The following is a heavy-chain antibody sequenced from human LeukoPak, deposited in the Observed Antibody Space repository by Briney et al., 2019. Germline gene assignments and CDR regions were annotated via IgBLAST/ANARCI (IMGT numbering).Heavy chain of an antibody. CDR1: GGSFSGYY. V-gene: IGHV4-34*01. J-gene: IGHJ4*02. D-gene: IGHD3-22*01. CDR2: INHSGST. CDR3: ARAYYYDSSGYCIDY. Sequence: PSETLSLTCAVYGGSFSGYYWSWIRQPPGKGLEWIGEINHSGSTNYNPSLKSRVTISVDTSKNQFSLKLSSVTAADTAVYYCARAYYYDSSGYCIDYWGQGTLVTVSS.